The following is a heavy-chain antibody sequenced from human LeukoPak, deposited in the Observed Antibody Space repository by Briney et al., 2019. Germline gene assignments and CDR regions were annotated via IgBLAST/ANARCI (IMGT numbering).Heavy chain of an antibody. CDR2: ISRSGSTI. CDR3: ARGFMAPDY. V-gene: IGHV3-11*04. J-gene: IGHJ4*02. D-gene: IGHD3-10*01. Sequence: GGSLRLSCAASGFTFSDYYMSWIRQAPGKGLEWVSSISRSGSTIYYADSVKGRFTISRDNAKNSLCLQMNSLGAEDMAVYYCARGFMAPDYWGQGTLVTVSS. CDR1: GFTFSDYY.